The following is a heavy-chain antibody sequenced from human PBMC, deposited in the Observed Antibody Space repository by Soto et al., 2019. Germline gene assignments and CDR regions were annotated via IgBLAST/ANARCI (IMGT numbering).Heavy chain of an antibody. CDR2: INHSGST. CDR3: ARRLGYGDFDY. CDR1: GGSFSGYY. Sequence: SETLSLTCAVYGGSFSGYYWSWIRQPPGKGLEWIGEINHSGSTNYNPSLKSRVTISVDTSKNQFSLKLSSVTAADTAVYYCARRLGYGDFDYWGQGTLVTVSS. V-gene: IGHV4-34*01. J-gene: IGHJ4*02. D-gene: IGHD4-17*01.